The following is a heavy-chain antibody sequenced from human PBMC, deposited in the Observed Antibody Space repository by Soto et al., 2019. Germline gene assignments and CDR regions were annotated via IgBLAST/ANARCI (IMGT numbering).Heavy chain of an antibody. V-gene: IGHV3-23*01. Sequence: GGSLRLSCAASGFTFSSYAMSWVRPAPGKGLEWVSAISGSGGSTYYADSVKGRFTISRDNSKNTLYLQMNSLRAEDTAVYYCAKDPRITMIVVVTAHPAYYFDYWGQGTLVTVSS. CDR2: ISGSGGST. CDR1: GFTFSSYA. CDR3: AKDPRITMIVVVTAHPAYYFDY. D-gene: IGHD3-22*01. J-gene: IGHJ4*02.